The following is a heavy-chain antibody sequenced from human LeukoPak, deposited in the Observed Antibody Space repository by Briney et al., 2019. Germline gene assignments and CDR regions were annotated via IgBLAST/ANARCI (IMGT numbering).Heavy chain of an antibody. CDR3: ARGNGDLNLAYFDY. Sequence: PGGSLRLSCAASGFTFSSYAMSWVRQAPGKGLEWVSAISGSGGSTYYADSVKGRFTISRDNAKNSLYLQMNSLRAEDTAVYYCARGNGDLNLAYFDYWGQGTLVTVSS. CDR2: ISGSGGST. D-gene: IGHD1-7*01. CDR1: GFTFSSYA. J-gene: IGHJ4*02. V-gene: IGHV3-23*01.